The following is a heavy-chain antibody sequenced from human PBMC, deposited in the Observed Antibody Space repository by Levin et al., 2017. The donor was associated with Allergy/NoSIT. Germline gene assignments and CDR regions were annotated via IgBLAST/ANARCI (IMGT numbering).Heavy chain of an antibody. Sequence: SVKVSCKASGGTFSSYPISWVRQAPGQGLEWMGRIIPILGIANYAQKFQGRVTITADKSTSTAYMELSSLRSEDTAVYYCARDSPWLQFDYYYGMDVWGQGTTVTVSS. CDR2: IIPILGIA. D-gene: IGHD5-24*01. CDR1: GGTFSSYP. CDR3: ARDSPWLQFDYYYGMDV. J-gene: IGHJ6*02. V-gene: IGHV1-69*04.